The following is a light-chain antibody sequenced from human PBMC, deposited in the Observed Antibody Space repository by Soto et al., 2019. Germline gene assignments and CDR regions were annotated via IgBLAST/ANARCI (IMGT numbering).Light chain of an antibody. CDR3: QQSYTRT. CDR1: QDISSY. CDR2: AAS. V-gene: IGKV1-39*01. Sequence: DIQMTQSPSSLSASVGDRVTIACQASQDISSYLAWYQQKPGKAPKVLIFAASRLQSGVPSRFSGRGSGTDFTLTISRLQPEDFATYYCQQSYTRTFGQGTKVDIK. J-gene: IGKJ1*01.